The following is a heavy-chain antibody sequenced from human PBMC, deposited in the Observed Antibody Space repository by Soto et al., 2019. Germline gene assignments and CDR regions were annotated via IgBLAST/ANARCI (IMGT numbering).Heavy chain of an antibody. Sequence: AASVKVSCKASGYTFTKYDINWVRQANGQGLEWMGWMNANSGSAGYAQNFQGRVTLTRDTSSSTAYMELRGLRSEDTAMYYCARGGPAAGFDYWGQGTLVTVPS. V-gene: IGHV1-8*01. CDR3: ARGGPAAGFDY. CDR1: GYTFTKYD. J-gene: IGHJ4*02. D-gene: IGHD6-13*01. CDR2: MNANSGSA.